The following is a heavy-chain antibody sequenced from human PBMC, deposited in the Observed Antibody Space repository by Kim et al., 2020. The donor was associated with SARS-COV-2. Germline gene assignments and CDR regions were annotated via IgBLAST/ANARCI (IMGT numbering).Heavy chain of an antibody. D-gene: IGHD5-12*01. CDR3: AREGRYSGYDYVY. J-gene: IGHJ4*02. Sequence: AQKFQGRVTITADESTSTAYMELSSLRSEDTAVYYCAREGRYSGYDYVYWGQGTLVTVSS. V-gene: IGHV1-69*01.